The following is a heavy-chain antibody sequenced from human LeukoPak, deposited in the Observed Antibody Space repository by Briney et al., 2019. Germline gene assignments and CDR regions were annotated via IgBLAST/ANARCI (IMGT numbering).Heavy chain of an antibody. V-gene: IGHV1-69*13. CDR2: IIPIFGTA. Sequence: GASVKVSCKASGGTFSSYAISWVRQARGQGLEWMGGIIPIFGTANYAQKFQGRVTITADEYTSTAYMELSSLRSEDTAVYYCARDQRYSYVLVGGGYFDYWGQGTLVTVSS. D-gene: IGHD5-18*01. J-gene: IGHJ4*02. CDR1: GGTFSSYA. CDR3: ARDQRYSYVLVGGGYFDY.